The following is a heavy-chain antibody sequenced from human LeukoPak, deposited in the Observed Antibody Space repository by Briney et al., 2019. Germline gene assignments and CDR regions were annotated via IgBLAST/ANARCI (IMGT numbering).Heavy chain of an antibody. CDR1: GFTFSSYG. V-gene: IGHV3-30*02. J-gene: IGHJ4*02. CDR2: IRYDGSNK. D-gene: IGHD3-9*01. CDR3: ARSDILTGYSYFDY. Sequence: GGSLRLSCAASGFTFSSYGMHWVRQAPGKGLEWVAFIRYDGSNKYYADSAKGRFTISRDNSKNTLYLQMNSLRAEDTAVYYCARSDILTGYSYFDYWGQGTLVTVSS.